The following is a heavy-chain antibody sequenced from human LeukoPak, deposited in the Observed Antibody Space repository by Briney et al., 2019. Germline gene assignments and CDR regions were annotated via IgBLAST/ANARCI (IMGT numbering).Heavy chain of an antibody. Sequence: GGSLRLSCVASGFTFGKYWMSWVRQAPGKGLEWVANIKLDGSEKNYVDSVKGRFTISRDNTKNSLYLQMNSLRVEDTAVYYCARPAARRPTWGQGTLVTVSS. V-gene: IGHV3-7*03. CDR3: ARPAARRPT. D-gene: IGHD4-17*01. CDR2: IKLDGSEK. J-gene: IGHJ4*02. CDR1: GFTFGKYW.